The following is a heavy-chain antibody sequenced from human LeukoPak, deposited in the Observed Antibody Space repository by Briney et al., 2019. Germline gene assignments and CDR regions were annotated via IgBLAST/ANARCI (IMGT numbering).Heavy chain of an antibody. J-gene: IGHJ4*02. CDR3: ARDPMVRGMFDY. Sequence: SETLSLTCTVSGDSLSSSYWSWVRQPAGKGLEWIGRIYTSGSTNYNPSLKSRVIMSLDTSKNQFSLKLTSVTAADTAVCYCARDPMVRGMFDYWGQGTLVSVSS. CDR1: GDSLSSSY. V-gene: IGHV4-4*07. D-gene: IGHD3-10*01. CDR2: IYTSGST.